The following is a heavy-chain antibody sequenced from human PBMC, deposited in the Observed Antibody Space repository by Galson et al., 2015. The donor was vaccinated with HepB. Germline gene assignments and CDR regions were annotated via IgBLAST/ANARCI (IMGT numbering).Heavy chain of an antibody. J-gene: IGHJ4*02. Sequence: SLRLSCAASGFTFSSYAVHWVRQAPGKGLEWVAVISYDGSNKYFADSVKGRFTISRDNSKNTLYLQMNSLRAEDTAVYYCAKIRQGWVRGYSDYWGQGTLVTVSS. V-gene: IGHV3-30-3*02. CDR1: GFTFSSYA. CDR3: AKIRQGWVRGYSDY. CDR2: ISYDGSNK. D-gene: IGHD2-21*01.